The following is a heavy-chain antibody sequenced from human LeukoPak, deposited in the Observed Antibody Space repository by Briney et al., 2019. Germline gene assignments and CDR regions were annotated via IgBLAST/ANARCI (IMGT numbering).Heavy chain of an antibody. D-gene: IGHD3-3*01. CDR2: IYTSGST. Sequence: SETLSLTCTVSGGSISNYDWNWIRQPPGKGLEWIGYIYTSGSTNYNPSLNSRVTISVDTSKNQFSLKLSSVTAADTAVYYCARLLGYYDFWSGYYGGRFDPWGQGTLVTVSS. V-gene: IGHV4-4*09. CDR1: GGSISNYD. CDR3: ARLLGYYDFWSGYYGGRFDP. J-gene: IGHJ5*02.